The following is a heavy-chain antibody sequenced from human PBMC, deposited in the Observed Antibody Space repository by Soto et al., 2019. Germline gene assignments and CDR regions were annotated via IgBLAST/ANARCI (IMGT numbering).Heavy chain of an antibody. CDR2: ISGYGDST. V-gene: IGHV3-23*01. J-gene: IGHJ4*02. CDR3: TKDRPGSYDY. CDR1: GFTFSSYA. Sequence: LGGSLRLSCAASGFTFSSYAMSWVRQAPGKGLEWVSFISGYGDSTYYADSVKGRFTISRDNSKNTLFLQMNSLRAEDTAVYYCTKDRPGSYDYWGQGTLVTVSS. D-gene: IGHD3-10*01.